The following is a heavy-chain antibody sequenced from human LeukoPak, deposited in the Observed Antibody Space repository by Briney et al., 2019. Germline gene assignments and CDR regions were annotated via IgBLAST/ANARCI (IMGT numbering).Heavy chain of an antibody. CDR2: IIPIFGTA. Sequence: SVKVSCKASGGTFSSYAISWVRQAPGQGLEWMGGIIPIFGTANYAQKFQGRVTITADESTSTAYMKLSSLRSEDTAVYYCARVVVPAAAHYYYYYGMDVWGQGTTVTVSS. V-gene: IGHV1-69*13. J-gene: IGHJ6*02. CDR3: ARVVVPAAAHYYYYYGMDV. D-gene: IGHD2-2*01. CDR1: GGTFSSYA.